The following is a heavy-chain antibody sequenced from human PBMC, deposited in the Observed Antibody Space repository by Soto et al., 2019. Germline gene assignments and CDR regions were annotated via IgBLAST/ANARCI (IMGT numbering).Heavy chain of an antibody. V-gene: IGHV1-69*13. CDR2: IIPIFGTA. CDR3: ARADPLQLERRGFDP. Sequence: GASVKVSCKASGGTFSSYAISWVRQAPGQGLEWMGGIIPIFGTANYAQKFQGRVTITADESTSTAYMELSSLRSEDTAVYYCARADPLQLERRGFDPWGQGTLVTVSS. D-gene: IGHD1-1*01. CDR1: GGTFSSYA. J-gene: IGHJ5*02.